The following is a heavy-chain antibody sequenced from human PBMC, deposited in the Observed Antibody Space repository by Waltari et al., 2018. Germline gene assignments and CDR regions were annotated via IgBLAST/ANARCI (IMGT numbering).Heavy chain of an antibody. J-gene: IGHJ5*02. CDR3: ARALFGTEPFSTSAFDP. CDR2: IYHSGST. V-gene: IGHV4-38-2*01. Sequence: QVQLQESGPGLVKPSETLSLTCAVSGYSISSGYYWGWLRQPPGKGLEWIGSIYHSGSTYYNPSLKSRVTISGDTSKNQFSLMLSSVTAADTAVYYCARALFGTEPFSTSAFDPWGQGTLVTVSS. D-gene: IGHD2-2*01. CDR1: GYSISSGYY.